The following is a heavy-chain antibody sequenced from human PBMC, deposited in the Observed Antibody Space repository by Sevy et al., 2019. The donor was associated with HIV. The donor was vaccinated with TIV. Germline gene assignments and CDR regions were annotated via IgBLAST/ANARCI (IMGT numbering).Heavy chain of an antibody. Sequence: GGSLRLSCAASGFTFSSYAMSWVRQAPGKGLEWVSVISGSGGSTYYADSVKGRFTISRDNSKNTLYLQMNSLRAEDTAVYYCAKATGYSSTYGMDVWGQGTTVTVSS. J-gene: IGHJ6*02. D-gene: IGHD6-13*01. CDR2: ISGSGGST. V-gene: IGHV3-23*01. CDR1: GFTFSSYA. CDR3: AKATGYSSTYGMDV.